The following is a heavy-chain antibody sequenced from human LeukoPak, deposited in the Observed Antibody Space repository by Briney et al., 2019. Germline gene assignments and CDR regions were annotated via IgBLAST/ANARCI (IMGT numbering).Heavy chain of an antibody. CDR2: ISWNGRNT. Sequence: GGSLRLSCAASGFTFDDYDLNWVRQAPGKGRECVSGISWNGRNTAYAESLKGRFTISRDNAKNSLYLQMNSLRAEDTAVYYCAKDKSYSGDYYFDYWGQGTLVTVSS. CDR1: GFTFDDYD. D-gene: IGHD1-26*01. CDR3: AKDKSYSGDYYFDY. J-gene: IGHJ4*02. V-gene: IGHV3-20*04.